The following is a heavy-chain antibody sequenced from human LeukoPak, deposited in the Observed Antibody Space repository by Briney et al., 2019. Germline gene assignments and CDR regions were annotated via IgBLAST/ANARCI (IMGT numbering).Heavy chain of an antibody. Sequence: SQTLSLTCTVSGGSINSGDYYWSWIRQPPGKGLEWIGEINHSGSTNYNPSLKSRVTISVDTSKNQFSLKLSSVTAADTAVYYCARGLDSYDSSGYFDYWGQGTLVTVSS. V-gene: IGHV4-30-4*01. D-gene: IGHD3-22*01. J-gene: IGHJ4*02. CDR3: ARGLDSYDSSGYFDY. CDR1: GGSINSGDYY. CDR2: INHSGST.